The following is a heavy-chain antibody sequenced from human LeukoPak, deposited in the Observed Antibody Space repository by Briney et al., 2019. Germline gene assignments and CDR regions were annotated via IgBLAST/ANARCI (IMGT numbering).Heavy chain of an antibody. D-gene: IGHD6-19*01. CDR2: ISSSGNTV. CDR3: ARDQVSVAGTGIDY. Sequence: GGSLRLSCAASGFTFSNFGISWVRQAPGKGLEWVSYISSSGNTVKYADSVKGRFTISRDNAKNSLYLQMNSLRAEDTAVYYCARDQVSVAGTGIDYWGQGTLVTVSS. V-gene: IGHV3-48*04. CDR1: GFTFSNFG. J-gene: IGHJ4*02.